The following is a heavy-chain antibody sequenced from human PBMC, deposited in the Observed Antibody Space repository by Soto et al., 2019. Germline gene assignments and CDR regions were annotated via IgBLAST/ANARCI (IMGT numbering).Heavy chain of an antibody. Sequence: EVQLLESGGGLVQPGGSQRLSCAASGFTFSRHAMSWVRQAPGKGLEWVSGISGSGGSTYYADSVKGRFTISRDNSKNTLYLQLNSLRAEDTAVYYCAGQVGTFDYWGQGTLVTVSS. D-gene: IGHD5-12*01. J-gene: IGHJ4*02. CDR2: ISGSGGST. CDR3: AGQVGTFDY. V-gene: IGHV3-23*01. CDR1: GFTFSRHA.